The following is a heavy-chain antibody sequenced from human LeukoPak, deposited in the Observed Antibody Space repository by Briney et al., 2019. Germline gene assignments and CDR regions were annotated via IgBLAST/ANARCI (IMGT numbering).Heavy chain of an antibody. J-gene: IGHJ6*04. D-gene: IGHD2-2*01. Sequence: PGGSLRLSCAASGFSFSYYDMHWVRQAPGKGLEWVAVISYDGSNKYYADSVKGRFTISRDNSKNTVYLQMNSLRAEDTAVYHCAKVWCSSTSCHGGAMMDVWGKGTTVTVSS. CDR3: AKVWCSSTSCHGGAMMDV. V-gene: IGHV3-30*18. CDR1: GFSFSYYD. CDR2: ISYDGSNK.